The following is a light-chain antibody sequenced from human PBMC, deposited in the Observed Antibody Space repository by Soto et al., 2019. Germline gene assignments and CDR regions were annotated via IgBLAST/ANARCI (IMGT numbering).Light chain of an antibody. CDR3: QQRSNWPPLYT. V-gene: IGKV3-11*01. CDR1: QSVSSY. J-gene: IGKJ2*01. CDR2: DAS. Sequence: EIVLTQSPATLSLSPGERATLACRASQSVSSYLAWYQQKPGQAPRLRIYDASNRATGIPARFSGSGSGTDFTLTISSLEPEDSAVYYCQQRSNWPPLYTFGQGTKLEIK.